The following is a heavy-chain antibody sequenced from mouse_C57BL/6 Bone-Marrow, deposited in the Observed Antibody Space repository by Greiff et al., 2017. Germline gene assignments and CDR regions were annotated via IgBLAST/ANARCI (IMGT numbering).Heavy chain of an antibody. D-gene: IGHD6-1*01. J-gene: IGHJ1*03. CDR2: ISNKANGYTT. V-gene: IGHV7-3*01. Sequence: EVKLMESGGGLVQPGGSLSLSCAASGFTFTDYYMSWVRQPPGKALEWLGFISNKANGYTTEYSASVKGRFTISRDTSQSILYLQMNALRAEDSATYYCARYPLSYWYFDVWGTGTTVTVSS. CDR3: ARYPLSYWYFDV. CDR1: GFTFTDYY.